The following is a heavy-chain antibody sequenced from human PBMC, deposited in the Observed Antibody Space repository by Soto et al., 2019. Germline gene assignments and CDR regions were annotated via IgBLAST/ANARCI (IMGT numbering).Heavy chain of an antibody. D-gene: IGHD3-22*01. CDR2: ISYDGSNK. J-gene: IGHJ3*02. Sequence: QVQLVESGGGVVQPGRSLRLSCAASGFTFSSYAMHWVRQAPGKGLEWVAVISYDGSNKYYADSVKGRFTISRDNPKNTLYLQMNSLRAEDTAVYYCARDGAGWIVVAHSAGFDIWGQGTMVTVSS. CDR3: ARDGAGWIVVAHSAGFDI. CDR1: GFTFSSYA. V-gene: IGHV3-30-3*01.